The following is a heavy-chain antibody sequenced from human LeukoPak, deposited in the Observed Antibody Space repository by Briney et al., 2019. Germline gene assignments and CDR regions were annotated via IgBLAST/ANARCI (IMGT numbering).Heavy chain of an antibody. CDR2: VGAYNGNT. Sequence: ASVKVSCKASGYTFTTYGFTWVRQAPGQGLGWVGWVGAYNGNTNYAQKLQGRVTMTTDTSTSTAYTEVRSLRSDDTAVYYCARSDSSGRYGGYYYYYMDVWGKGTTVTVSS. V-gene: IGHV1-18*01. D-gene: IGHD6-19*01. CDR3: ARSDSSGRYGGYYYYYMDV. J-gene: IGHJ6*03. CDR1: GYTFTTYG.